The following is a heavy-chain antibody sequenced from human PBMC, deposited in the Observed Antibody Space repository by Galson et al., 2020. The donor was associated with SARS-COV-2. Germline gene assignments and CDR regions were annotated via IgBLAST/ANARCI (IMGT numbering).Heavy chain of an antibody. D-gene: IGHD1-7*01. CDR1: GFTFSSNG. CDR3: ARSINWNYLRHYYYMDV. V-gene: IGHV3-30*03. J-gene: IGHJ6*03. CDR2: ISYDGNNK. Sequence: GGSLRLSCAASGFTFSSNGMHWVRQAPGKGLEWVALISYDGNNKYYADSVKGRFAISRDNSKNTLSLQMNSLRTEDTAVYFCARSINWNYLRHYYYMDVWGKGTTVTVSS.